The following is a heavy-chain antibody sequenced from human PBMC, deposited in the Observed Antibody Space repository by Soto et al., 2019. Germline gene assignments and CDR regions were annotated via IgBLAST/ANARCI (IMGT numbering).Heavy chain of an antibody. J-gene: IGHJ4*02. CDR1: GYTFTSYG. Sequence: ASVKVSCKASGYTFTSYGISWVRQAPGQGLEWMGWISAYNGNTNYAQKLQGRVTMTTDTSTSTAYMELRSLRSDDTAVYYCARALVYYDSSGYLLTSYYFDYWGQGTLVTVSS. CDR3: ARALVYYDSSGYLLTSYYFDY. D-gene: IGHD3-22*01. V-gene: IGHV1-18*01. CDR2: ISAYNGNT.